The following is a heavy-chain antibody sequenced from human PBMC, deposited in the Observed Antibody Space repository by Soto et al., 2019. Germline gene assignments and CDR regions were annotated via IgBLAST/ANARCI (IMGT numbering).Heavy chain of an antibody. CDR3: ARSNVDIVATILNWFDP. Sequence: SETLSLTCAVSGGSISTSNWWSWVSKTPGKGLEWIGEIYHSGSTNYNPSLKSRVTISVDKSKNQFSLKLSSVTAADTAVYYCARSNVDIVATILNWFDPWGQGTLVTVSS. CDR1: GGSISTSNW. J-gene: IGHJ5*02. CDR2: IYHSGST. D-gene: IGHD5-12*01. V-gene: IGHV4-4*02.